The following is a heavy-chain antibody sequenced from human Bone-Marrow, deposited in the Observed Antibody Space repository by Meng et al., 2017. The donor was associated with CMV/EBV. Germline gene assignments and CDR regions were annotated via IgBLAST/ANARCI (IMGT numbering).Heavy chain of an antibody. D-gene: IGHD6-6*01. CDR1: GFTFINYD. CDR3: AKGPWTSSGYYGNDV. Sequence: GESLKISCAASGFTFINYDMTWVRQAPRKGLEWVSAISGSGDITVYADSVKGRFTISRDNSKNTLYLQMDSLRADDTALYYCAKGPWTSSGYYGNDVWGQGTTVTVSS. J-gene: IGHJ6*02. V-gene: IGHV3-23*01. CDR2: ISGSGDIT.